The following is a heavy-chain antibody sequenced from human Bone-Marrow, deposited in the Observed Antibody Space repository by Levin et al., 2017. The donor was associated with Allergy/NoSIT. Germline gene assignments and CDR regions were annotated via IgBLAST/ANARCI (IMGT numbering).Heavy chain of an antibody. V-gene: IGHV3-30*18. CDR3: AKDLGRDSSGWKGYYGMDV. Sequence: GGSLRLSCAASGFTFSSYGMHWVRQAPGKGLEWVAVISYDGSNKYYADSVKGRFTISRDNSKNTLYLQMNSLRAEDTAVYYCAKDLGRDSSGWKGYYGMDVWGQGTTVTVSS. D-gene: IGHD6-19*01. CDR1: GFTFSSYG. CDR2: ISYDGSNK. J-gene: IGHJ6*02.